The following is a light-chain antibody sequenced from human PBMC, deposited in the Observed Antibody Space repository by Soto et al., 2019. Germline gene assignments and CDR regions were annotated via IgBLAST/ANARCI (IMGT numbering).Light chain of an antibody. CDR3: QQYGGSPRT. V-gene: IGKV3-20*01. Sequence: IVLTQFPDTLSLSPGETATLSSRASQSLSSNSLAWYQQKRGQAPRLLIHGASSRATGIPDRFSGSGSGTDFTLTISRLEPEDFAVYYCQQYGGSPRTFGQGTKVDI. CDR2: GAS. CDR1: QSLSSNS. J-gene: IGKJ1*01.